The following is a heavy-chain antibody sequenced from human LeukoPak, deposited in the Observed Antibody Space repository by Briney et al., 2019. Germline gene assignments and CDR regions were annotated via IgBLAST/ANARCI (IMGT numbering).Heavy chain of an antibody. J-gene: IGHJ3*02. D-gene: IGHD2-8*01. V-gene: IGHV3-48*03. CDR1: GFTFSSYE. Sequence: GGSLRLSCAASGFTFSSYEMNWVRQAPGKGLEWVSYISSSGSTIYYADSVKGRFTISRDNAKNSLFLQMNSLRAEDTALYHCARDGLYLKPTGAFDIWGQGTMVTVSS. CDR2: ISSSGSTI. CDR3: ARDGLYLKPTGAFDI.